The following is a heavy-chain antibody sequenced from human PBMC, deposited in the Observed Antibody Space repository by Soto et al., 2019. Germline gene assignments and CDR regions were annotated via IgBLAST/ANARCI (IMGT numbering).Heavy chain of an antibody. V-gene: IGHV4-31*03. CDR3: AKVYTRDYDSRETFDY. J-gene: IGHJ4*02. CDR2: IYYSGST. CDR1: GGSISSGGYY. Sequence: PSETLSLTCTVSGGSISSGGYYWSWIRQHPGKGLEWIGYIYYSGSTYYNPSLKSRVTISVDTSKNQFSLKLSSVTAADTAVDYCAKVYTRDYDSRETFDYWGQGTLVTVSS. D-gene: IGHD3-22*01.